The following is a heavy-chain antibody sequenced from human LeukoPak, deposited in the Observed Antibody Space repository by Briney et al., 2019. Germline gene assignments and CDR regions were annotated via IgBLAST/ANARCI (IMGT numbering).Heavy chain of an antibody. J-gene: IGHJ4*02. Sequence: SETLSLTCTVSGGSIGSGSYYWGWIRQPPGKGLGGIGYIFYTGTTNYNPSLKSRVTISVDTSNEQFSLKLTSVTAADSAVYYCARSRIEMATISPADYWGQGTLVTVSS. CDR1: GGSIGSGSYY. V-gene: IGHV4-61*01. CDR3: ARSRIEMATISPADY. D-gene: IGHD5-24*01. CDR2: IFYTGTT.